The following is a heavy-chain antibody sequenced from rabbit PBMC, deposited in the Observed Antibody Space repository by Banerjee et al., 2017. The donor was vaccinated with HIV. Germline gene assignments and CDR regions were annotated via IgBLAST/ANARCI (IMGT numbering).Heavy chain of an antibody. Sequence: QSLEESGGDLVKPGASLTLTCTASGIDFSSYWMCWVRQAPGKGPEWIACIYNGDGSTYYASWAKGRFTISKTSSTTVTLQVTSLTDADTATYFCARDLSYYYDMDLWGPGTLVTVS. CDR2: IYNGDGST. CDR3: ARDLSYYYDMDL. CDR1: GIDFSSYW. V-gene: IGHV1S40*01. J-gene: IGHJ6*01.